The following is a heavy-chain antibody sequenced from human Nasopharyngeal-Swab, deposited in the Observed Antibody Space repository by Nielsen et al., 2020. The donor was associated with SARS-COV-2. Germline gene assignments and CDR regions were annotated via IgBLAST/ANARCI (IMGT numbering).Heavy chain of an antibody. V-gene: IGHV4-39*07. CDR1: GRSISGNNYF. D-gene: IGHD3-22*01. J-gene: IGHJ4*02. Sequence: SETLSLTCTLSGRSISGNNYFWGWIRQPPGKGLEWNGRISYTGSTYSNPSLKSRVTISVDTSRNQFSLKLRSVTAADTAVYYCARVRYFDSSGYDYWGQGTLVTVSS. CDR3: ARVRYFDSSGYDY. CDR2: ISYTGST.